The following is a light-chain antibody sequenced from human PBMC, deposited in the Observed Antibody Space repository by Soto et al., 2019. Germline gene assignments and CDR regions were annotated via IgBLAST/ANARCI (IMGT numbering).Light chain of an antibody. CDR3: QQYFSTPFT. J-gene: IGKJ4*01. V-gene: IGKV4-1*01. CDR1: QSFLYSSNNKNH. CDR2: WAS. Sequence: DIVMTQSADSLAVSLGERATINCKSSQSFLYSSNNKNHLTWFQQKPGQPPKLLIYWASTRESGVPDRFSGSGSGTDFTLTISSLQAEDVAVYYCQQYFSTPFTFGGGTKVDIK.